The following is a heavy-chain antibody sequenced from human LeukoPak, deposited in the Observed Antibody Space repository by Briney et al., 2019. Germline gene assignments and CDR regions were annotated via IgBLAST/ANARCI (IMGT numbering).Heavy chain of an antibody. CDR1: GGSISRYY. Sequence: SETLSLTCTVSGGSISRYYWSWIRPPAGKGLVWIGRIYTSGSTNYNPALTSRVTMSVDTAKTQFALKLSSVTAADTAVYYCARDLPAVAGTVRGENYMDVWGKGTTVTVSS. V-gene: IGHV4-4*07. CDR3: ARDLPAVAGTVRGENYMDV. D-gene: IGHD6-19*01. CDR2: IYTSGST. J-gene: IGHJ6*03.